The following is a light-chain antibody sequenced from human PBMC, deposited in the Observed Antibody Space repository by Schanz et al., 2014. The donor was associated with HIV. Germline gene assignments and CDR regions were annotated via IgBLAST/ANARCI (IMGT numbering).Light chain of an antibody. CDR1: SSNIGAGYD. CDR3: AAWDDSLNGHVV. CDR2: SNN. V-gene: IGLV1-44*01. J-gene: IGLJ2*01. Sequence: QSVLTQPPSVSGAPGQRVNISCTGSSSNIGAGYDVHWYQQLPGTAPKLLIYSNNQRPSGVPDRFSGSKSGTSASLAISGLQSEDEADYYCAAWDDSLNGHVVFGGGTKVTVL.